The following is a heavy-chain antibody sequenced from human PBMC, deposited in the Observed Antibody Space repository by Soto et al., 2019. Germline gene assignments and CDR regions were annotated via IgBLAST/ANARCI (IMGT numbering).Heavy chain of an antibody. V-gene: IGHV2-26*01. CDR2: IFSNDEK. CDR3: ARIPSGYSSGWYFGIDY. J-gene: IGHJ4*02. D-gene: IGHD6-19*01. CDR1: GFSLSNARMG. Sequence: QVTLKESGPVLVKPTETLTLTCTVSGFSLSNARMGVSWIRQPPGKALEWLAHIFSNDEKSYSTSLKGRLTISKDTSKSQVVLTMTNMDPVDTATYYCARIPSGYSSGWYFGIDYWGQGTLVTVSS.